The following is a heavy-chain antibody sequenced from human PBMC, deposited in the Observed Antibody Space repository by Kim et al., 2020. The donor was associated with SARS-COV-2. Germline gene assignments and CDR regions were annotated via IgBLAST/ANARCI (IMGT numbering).Heavy chain of an antibody. J-gene: IGHJ6*02. CDR2: IIPIFGTA. CDR1: GGTFSSYA. CDR3: ARDRRVYYGSGSSYSYYYYYGMDV. Sequence: SVKVSCKASGGTFSSYAISCVRQAPGQGLEWMGGIIPIFGTANYAQKFQGRVTITADESTSTAYMELSSLRSEDTAVYYCARDRRVYYGSGSSYSYYYYYGMDVWGQGTTVTVSS. D-gene: IGHD3-10*01. V-gene: IGHV1-69*13.